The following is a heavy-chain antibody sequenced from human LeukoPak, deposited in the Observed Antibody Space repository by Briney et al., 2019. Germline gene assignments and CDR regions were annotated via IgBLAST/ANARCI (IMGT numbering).Heavy chain of an antibody. J-gene: IGHJ3*02. CDR1: GFTFSSYW. D-gene: IGHD3-22*01. Sequence: GGSLRLSCAASGFTFSSYWMSWVRQAPGKGLEWVANIKQDGSEKYYVDSVKGRFTISRDNAKNSLYLQMNSLRAEDTAVYYCARDSYDSSGCSAFDIWGQGIMVTVSS. CDR2: IKQDGSEK. CDR3: ARDSYDSSGCSAFDI. V-gene: IGHV3-7*03.